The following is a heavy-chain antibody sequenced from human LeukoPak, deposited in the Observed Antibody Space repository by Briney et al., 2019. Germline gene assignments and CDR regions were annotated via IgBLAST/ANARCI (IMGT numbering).Heavy chain of an antibody. CDR3: ARLVAYCSSTSCSDY. J-gene: IGHJ4*02. CDR2: IYDSGST. V-gene: IGHV4-59*11. Sequence: SETLSLTCTVSGGPISSHYWSWVRQPPGKGLEWIGYIYDSGSTNYNPSLKSRVTISVDTSKNQFSLKLSSVTAADTAVYYCARLVAYCSSTSCSDYWGQGTLVTVSS. D-gene: IGHD2-2*01. CDR1: GGPISSHY.